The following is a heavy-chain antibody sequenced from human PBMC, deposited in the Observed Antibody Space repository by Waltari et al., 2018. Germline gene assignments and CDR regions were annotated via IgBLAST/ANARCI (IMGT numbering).Heavy chain of an antibody. Sequence: QVQLVQSGAEVKKPGASVKVSCKSSGYTFTSYGITWVRQAPGQGLEWMGWISAYNGDTNHAQKLQDRVTMTTDTSTSTAYMELRSLRSDDTAVYYCARDSGYGSGSYSVDFWGQGTLVTVSS. CDR3: ARDSGYGSGSYSVDF. D-gene: IGHD3-10*01. V-gene: IGHV1-18*01. CDR2: ISAYNGDT. CDR1: GYTFTSYG. J-gene: IGHJ4*02.